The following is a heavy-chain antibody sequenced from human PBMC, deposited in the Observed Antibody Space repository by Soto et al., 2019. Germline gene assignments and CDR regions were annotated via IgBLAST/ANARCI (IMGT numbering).Heavy chain of an antibody. CDR1: GFTFSSYA. Sequence: WGSLRLSCAASGFTFSSYAMSWVRQAPGKGLEWVSAISGSGGRTYYADSVKGRFTISRDNSKNTLYLQMNSMRAEDTAVYYCAKDLREYCSGGSCYGNLDYWGQGIMVTVSS. V-gene: IGHV3-23*01. J-gene: IGHJ4*02. CDR3: AKDLREYCSGGSCYGNLDY. CDR2: ISGSGGRT. D-gene: IGHD2-15*01.